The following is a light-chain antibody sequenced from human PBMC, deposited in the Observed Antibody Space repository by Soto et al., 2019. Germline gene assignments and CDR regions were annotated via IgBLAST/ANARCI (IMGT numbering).Light chain of an antibody. Sequence: DIPLTQSPSSLSASVGDRVTIACRASQAISNYVAWYQQKPGKAPKLLIYAASTLQSGVPSRFSGSGSGTDFTLTISSLQPEDFATYYCQRLSHAFGGGTKVEIK. CDR2: AAS. CDR3: QRLSHA. CDR1: QAISNY. J-gene: IGKJ4*01. V-gene: IGKV1-9*01.